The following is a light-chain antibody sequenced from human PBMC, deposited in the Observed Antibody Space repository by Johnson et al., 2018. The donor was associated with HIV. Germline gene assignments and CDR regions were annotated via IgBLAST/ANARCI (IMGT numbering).Light chain of an antibody. CDR1: SSNIGNNY. Sequence: QSVLTQPPSVSAAPGQKVTISCSGSSSNIGNNYVSWYQQLPGTAPKLLIYDNNKRPSGIPDRFSGYKSGPSATLGITGLQTGDEADYYCGTWDSSLTSYVFGPRTKVTVL. V-gene: IGLV1-51*01. J-gene: IGLJ1*01. CDR3: GTWDSSLTSYV. CDR2: DNN.